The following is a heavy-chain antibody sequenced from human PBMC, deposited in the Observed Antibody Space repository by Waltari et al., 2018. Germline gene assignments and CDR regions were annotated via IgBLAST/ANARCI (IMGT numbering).Heavy chain of an antibody. D-gene: IGHD3-16*02. CDR2: TYYRSKWYN. V-gene: IGHV6-1*01. CDR1: GDSVSTNSAA. Sequence: QVQLQQSGPGLVKPSQTLSLTCAISGDSVSTNSAAWNLIRQAPSRGMEWLGRTYYRSKWYNDYAVSVKSRITINPDTSKNQFSLQLNSVTPEDTAVYYCARDTYDYIWGSYRYPSWFDPWGQGTLVTVSS. J-gene: IGHJ5*02. CDR3: ARDTYDYIWGSYRYPSWFDP.